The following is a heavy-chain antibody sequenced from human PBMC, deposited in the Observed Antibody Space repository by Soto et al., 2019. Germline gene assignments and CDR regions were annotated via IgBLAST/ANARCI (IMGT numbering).Heavy chain of an antibody. CDR3: ARDLPNCSGGSCYDTNWFDP. CDR1: GDSVSSNSAA. CDR2: TYYRSKWYN. V-gene: IGHV6-1*01. D-gene: IGHD2-15*01. J-gene: IGHJ5*02. Sequence: SQTLSLTCAISGDSVSSNSAAWNWIRQSPSRGLEWLGRTYYRSKWYNDYAVSVKSRITINPDTSKNQFSLQLNSVTPEDTAVYYCARDLPNCSGGSCYDTNWFDPWGQRTLVTVSS.